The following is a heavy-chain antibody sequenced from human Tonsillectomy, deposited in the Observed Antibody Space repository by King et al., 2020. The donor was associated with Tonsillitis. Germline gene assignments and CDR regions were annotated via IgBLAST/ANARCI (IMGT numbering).Heavy chain of an antibody. D-gene: IGHD3-3*01. J-gene: IGHJ6*02. CDR2: LSGSGGST. CDR3: AKDRDFWSPHGMDV. CDR1: GFTFSSYA. Sequence: VQLVESGGGLIQPGGSLRLSCAASGFTFSSYAMNWVRQAPGKGLEWVSGLSGSGGSTYYADSVEGRFAISRDNSKNTLYLQMNSLRVEDTAVYYCAKDRDFWSPHGMDVWGQGTTVTVSS. V-gene: IGHV3-23*04.